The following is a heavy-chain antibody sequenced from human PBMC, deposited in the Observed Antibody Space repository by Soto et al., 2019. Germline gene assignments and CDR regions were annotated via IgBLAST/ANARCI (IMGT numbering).Heavy chain of an antibody. CDR1: GGSISSSSYY. V-gene: IGHV4-39*01. D-gene: IGHD3-16*02. CDR3: ASQRHTNRYYYICY. CDR2: IYYSGST. J-gene: IGHJ4*02. Sequence: QLQLQESGPGLVKPSETLSLTCTVSGGSISSSSYYWGWIRQPPGKGLEWIGSIYYSGSTYYNASLKSRVTISVDTSKNQFSLKLSSVTAADTAVYYCASQRHTNRYYYICYWGQGTLVTVSS.